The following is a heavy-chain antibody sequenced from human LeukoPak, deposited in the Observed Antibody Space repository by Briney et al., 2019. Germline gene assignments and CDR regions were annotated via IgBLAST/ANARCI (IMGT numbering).Heavy chain of an antibody. CDR3: ARDRSSSWSFDS. CDR2: INSDGSSS. Sequence: PGGSLRLSSADPGFTLSTYWMHSVRQAPGKGLLWVSRINSDGSSSSYADYVKGRFTISRDNAKNTLYLQMNSLRVEDTAVYYCARDRSSSWSFDSWGQGTLVSVSS. V-gene: IGHV3-74*01. CDR1: GFTLSTYW. D-gene: IGHD6-13*01. J-gene: IGHJ4*02.